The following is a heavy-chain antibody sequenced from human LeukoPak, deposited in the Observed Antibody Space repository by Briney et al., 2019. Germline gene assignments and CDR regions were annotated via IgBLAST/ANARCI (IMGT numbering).Heavy chain of an antibody. CDR2: INPNSGGT. Sequence: LEWMGWINPNSGGTNYTQKFQGRVTMTRDTTISTAYMERSRLRSDDTAVYYCARDARYSSSWYLLGWFDPWGQGTLVTVSS. D-gene: IGHD6-13*01. V-gene: IGHV1-2*02. J-gene: IGHJ5*02. CDR3: ARDARYSSSWYLLGWFDP.